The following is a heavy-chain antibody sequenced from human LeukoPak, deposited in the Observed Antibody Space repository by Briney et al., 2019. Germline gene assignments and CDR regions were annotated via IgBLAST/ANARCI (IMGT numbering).Heavy chain of an antibody. CDR3: ARGGVPGAFDY. J-gene: IGHJ4*02. Sequence: PGGSLRLSCAASGFIFSSYWMHWVRHAPGKGLAWVSRINTDGSSTSYADSVKGRFTISRDNAKNTLYLQMNSLRAEDTAVYYCARGGVPGAFDYWGQGALVTVSS. D-gene: IGHD4/OR15-4a*01. CDR1: GFIFSSYW. V-gene: IGHV3-74*01. CDR2: INTDGSST.